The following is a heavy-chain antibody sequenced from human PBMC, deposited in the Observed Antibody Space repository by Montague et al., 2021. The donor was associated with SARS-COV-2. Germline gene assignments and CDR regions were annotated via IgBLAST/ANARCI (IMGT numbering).Heavy chain of an antibody. CDR3: ARDGHIAARPADYDGMDV. CDR2: IYYSGST. V-gene: IGHV4-59*01. J-gene: IGHJ6*02. CDR1: GGSISSYY. D-gene: IGHD6-6*01. Sequence: SETLSLTCTVSGGSISSYYWSWIRQPPGKGLEWIGYIYYSGSTNSNPSLKSRVTIAVDTSKNQFSLKLSSVTAADTAVYYCARDGHIAARPADYDGMDVWGQGTTVTVSS.